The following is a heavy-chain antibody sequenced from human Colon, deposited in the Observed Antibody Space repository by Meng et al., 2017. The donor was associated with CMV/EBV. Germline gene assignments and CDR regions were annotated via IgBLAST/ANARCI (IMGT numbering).Heavy chain of an antibody. J-gene: IGHJ4*02. Sequence: SETLCLTCTVSGGSISNSPYYSVWVRQPPGKGLEWIGSIAATGATYTKPSLRSLVTISIDTSKNQFSLNLISVSAADTAIFYCARGIWPATSSGVPPTDPLDFWGQGTSVTVSS. CDR1: GGSISNSPYY. D-gene: IGHD3-3*01. CDR3: ARGIWPATSSGVPPTDPLDF. V-gene: IGHV4-39*07. CDR2: IAATGAT.